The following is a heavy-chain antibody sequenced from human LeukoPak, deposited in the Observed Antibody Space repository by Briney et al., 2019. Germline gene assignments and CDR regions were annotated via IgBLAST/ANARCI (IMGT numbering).Heavy chain of an antibody. V-gene: IGHV1-69*13. D-gene: IGHD3-16*02. CDR1: GGTFSSYA. J-gene: IGHJ4*02. CDR3: ARVHYDYVWGSYRGYFDY. Sequence: ASVKVSCKASGGTFSSYAISWVRQAPGQGLEWMGGIIPIFGTANYAQKFQGRVTITADESTSTAYMELSSLRSEDTAVYYCARVHYDYVWGSYRGYFDYWGQGTLVTVSP. CDR2: IIPIFGTA.